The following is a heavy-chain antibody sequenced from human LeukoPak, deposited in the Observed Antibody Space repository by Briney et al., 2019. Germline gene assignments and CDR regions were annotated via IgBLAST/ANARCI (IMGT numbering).Heavy chain of an antibody. J-gene: IGHJ4*02. CDR1: GGSTSSSSYY. D-gene: IGHD6-13*01. Sequence: RTSETLSLTCTVSGGSTSSSSYYWGWIRQPPGKGLEWIGSIYYSGSTNYNPSLKSRVTISVDTSKNQFSLKLSSVTAADTAVYYCARLAAAGTMRGPWYRGVRDYWGQGTLVTVSS. CDR3: ARLAAAGTMRGPWYRGVRDY. CDR2: IYYSGST. V-gene: IGHV4-39*07.